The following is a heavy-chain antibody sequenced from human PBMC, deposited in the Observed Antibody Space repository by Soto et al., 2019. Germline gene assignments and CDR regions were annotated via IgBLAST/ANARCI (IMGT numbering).Heavy chain of an antibody. V-gene: IGHV3-11*01. CDR3: ASDTYDSALGY. J-gene: IGHJ4*02. CDR1: GFPFSDLY. Sequence: GGSLRLSCAASGFPFSDLYMTWIRQAPGKGLEWVSYISGGGETIHYADSVKGRFTVSRDNSRNSLYLQMNSLRAEDTAVYYCASDTYDSALGYWCQGTLVTVSS. CDR2: ISGGGETI. D-gene: IGHD3-16*01.